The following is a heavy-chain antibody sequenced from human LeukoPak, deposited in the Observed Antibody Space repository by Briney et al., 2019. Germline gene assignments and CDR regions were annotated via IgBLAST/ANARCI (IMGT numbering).Heavy chain of an antibody. D-gene: IGHD1-26*01. J-gene: IGHJ4*02. CDR2: INPNSGGT. CDR3: ARDSGSYFGGSYFDY. Sequence: ASVKVSCKASGYTFAGYYMHWVRQAPGQGLEWMGWINPNSGGTNYAQKFQGRVTMTRDTSISTAYMELSRLRSDDTAVYYCARDSGSYFGGSYFDYWGQGTLVTVSS. CDR1: GYTFAGYY. V-gene: IGHV1-2*02.